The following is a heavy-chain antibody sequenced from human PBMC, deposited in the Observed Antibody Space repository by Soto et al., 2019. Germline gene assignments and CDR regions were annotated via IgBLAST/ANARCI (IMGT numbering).Heavy chain of an antibody. J-gene: IGHJ5*02. CDR1: SGSISSSNW. CDR3: ARDGNSGYDS. Sequence: SETLSLTCAVSSGSISSSNWWSWIRQPPGKGLEYIGYIYYSGSTNYNPSLKSRVTISVDTSKKQFSLKLSSVTAVDTAVYYCARDGNSGYDSWGQGTLVTVSS. V-gene: IGHV4-61*01. D-gene: IGHD5-12*01. CDR2: IYYSGST.